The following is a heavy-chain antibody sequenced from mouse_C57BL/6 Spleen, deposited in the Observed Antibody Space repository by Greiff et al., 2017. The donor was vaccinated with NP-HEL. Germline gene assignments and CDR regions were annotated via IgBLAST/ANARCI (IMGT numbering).Heavy chain of an antibody. CDR3: ARDRGAGGYFDY. D-gene: IGHD3-3*01. Sequence: DVKLVESGGGLVKPGGSLKLSCAASGFTFSSYAMSWVRQTPEKRLEWVATISDGGSYTYYPDNVKGRFTISRDNAKNNLYLQMSHLKSEDTAMYYCARDRGAGGYFDYWGQGTTLTVSS. J-gene: IGHJ2*01. V-gene: IGHV5-4*01. CDR1: GFTFSSYA. CDR2: ISDGGSYT.